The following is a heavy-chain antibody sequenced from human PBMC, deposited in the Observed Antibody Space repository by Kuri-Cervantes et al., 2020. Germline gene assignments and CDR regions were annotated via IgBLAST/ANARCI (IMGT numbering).Heavy chain of an antibody. J-gene: IGHJ4*02. CDR1: GGSISSYY. CDR3: ARGSGWYGY. D-gene: IGHD6-19*01. V-gene: IGHV4-59*13. CDR2: IYYSGTT. Sequence: GPLRLSCTVSGGSISSYYWSWIRQTPGKGLEWIGYIYYSGTTNYNPSLKSLVTISVDTSKNQFSLKLSSVTAADTAVYYCARGSGWYGYWGQGTLVTVSS.